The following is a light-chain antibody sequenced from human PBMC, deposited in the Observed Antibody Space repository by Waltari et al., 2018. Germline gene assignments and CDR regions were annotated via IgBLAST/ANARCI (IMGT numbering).Light chain of an antibody. CDR1: QTMSTY. J-gene: IGKJ2*01. CDR2: AAS. Sequence: DIQMTQSPSSLSASVGDSVTITCRASQTMSTYVNGYQQTAGKAPKLLIYAASAFQSGVPSRFRGSGSGTDFTLTIPSLQPEDFATYYCHQSHTVPHTFGQGTKLEIK. CDR3: HQSHTVPHT. V-gene: IGKV1-39*01.